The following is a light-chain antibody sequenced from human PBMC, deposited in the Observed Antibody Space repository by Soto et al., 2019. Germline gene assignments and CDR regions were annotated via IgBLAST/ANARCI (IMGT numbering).Light chain of an antibody. Sequence: IVLTQSPGTLSLSPGERATLSCRASQSISSSYLAWYQQKPGQAPRLLIYGASSRATGIPDRFSGSGSETDLTLTISRLEPDDFAVYYCQQYGSSTPGTFGQGTKVEIK. CDR2: GAS. J-gene: IGKJ1*01. V-gene: IGKV3-20*01. CDR3: QQYGSSTPGT. CDR1: QSISSSY.